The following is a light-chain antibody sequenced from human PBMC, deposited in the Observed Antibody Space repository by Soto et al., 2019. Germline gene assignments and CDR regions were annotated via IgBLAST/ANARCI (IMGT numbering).Light chain of an antibody. J-gene: IGKJ3*01. CDR3: QQYNSYSPT. V-gene: IGKV1-5*03. CDR2: KAS. CDR1: QSISSW. Sequence: DIQMTQSPSTLSASVGDRVTITCRASQSISSWLVWYQQKPGKAPKLLIYKASSLESGVPSRFSGSGSGTEFTLTISSLQPDDFATYYCQQYNSYSPTFGPGTKADIK.